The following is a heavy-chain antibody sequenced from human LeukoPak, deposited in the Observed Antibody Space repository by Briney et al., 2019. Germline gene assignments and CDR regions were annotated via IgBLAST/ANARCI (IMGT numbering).Heavy chain of an antibody. V-gene: IGHV3-30*04. CDR1: GFTFSSYA. J-gene: IGHJ3*02. Sequence: QPGRSLRLSCAASGFTFSSYAMHWVRQAPGKGLEWVAVISYAGSTNYYADSVKGRFTISRDNSKNTLYLQMNSLRPEDTAVYYCAKDRGDLIPDAFDIWGQGTMVTVSS. CDR2: ISYAGSTN. CDR3: AKDRGDLIPDAFDI. D-gene: IGHD4-17*01.